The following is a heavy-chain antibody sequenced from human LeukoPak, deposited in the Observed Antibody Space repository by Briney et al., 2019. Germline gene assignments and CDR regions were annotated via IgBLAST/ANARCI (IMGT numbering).Heavy chain of an antibody. CDR3: ARDLRYGDYVPEEDY. J-gene: IGHJ4*02. V-gene: IGHV3-7*01. CDR1: GFTFSSYW. D-gene: IGHD4-17*01. Sequence: GGSLRLSCAASGFTFSSYWMSWVRQAPGKGLEWVANIKQDGSEKYYVDSVKGRFAISRDNAKNSLYLQMNSLRAEDTAVYYCARDLRYGDYVPEEDYWGQGTLVTVSS. CDR2: IKQDGSEK.